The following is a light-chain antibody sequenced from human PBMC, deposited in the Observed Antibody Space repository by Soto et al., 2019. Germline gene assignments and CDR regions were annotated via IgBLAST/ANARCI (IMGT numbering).Light chain of an antibody. CDR1: SSNIGSNT. CDR3: AAWDDTLDAYV. CDR2: ADK. V-gene: IGLV1-44*01. Sequence: QAVVTQPASVSGTPGQTVITSASGSSSNIGSNTVNWYQHLPGTAPKLLIYADKQRPSGVPDRFSGSKSGSSASLAISGLQPEDEGDYYCAAWDDTLDAYVFGPGTKVTVL. J-gene: IGLJ1*01.